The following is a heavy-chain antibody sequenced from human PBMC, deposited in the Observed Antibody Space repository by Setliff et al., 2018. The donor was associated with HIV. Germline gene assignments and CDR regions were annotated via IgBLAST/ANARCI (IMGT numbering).Heavy chain of an antibody. V-gene: IGHV4-39*01. D-gene: IGHD6-13*01. Sequence: SETLSLTGTVTGGSFSNYYWGWIRQPPGKGLERIGSIYFTGTTYYNRSLKSRVTISVDTSKNQFSLKLSSVTAADTAIFYWASIAATGSFFIGYMDVWGKGTTVTVSS. CDR1: GGSFSNYY. CDR3: ASIAATGSFFIGYMDV. CDR2: IYFTGTT. J-gene: IGHJ6*03.